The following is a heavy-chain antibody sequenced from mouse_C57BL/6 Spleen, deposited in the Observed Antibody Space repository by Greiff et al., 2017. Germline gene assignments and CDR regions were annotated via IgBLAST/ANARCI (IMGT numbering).Heavy chain of an antibody. CDR2: INPGSGGT. J-gene: IGHJ4*01. Sequence: VQLQQPGAELVKPGASVKLSCKASGYAFTNYLIEWVKQRPGQGLEWIGVINPGSGGTNYNEKFKGKATLTADKSSSTAYMQLSSLTSEDSAVYFCARCEDGYYKENAMDYWGQGTSVTVSS. CDR1: GYAFTNYL. CDR3: ARCEDGYYKENAMDY. V-gene: IGHV1-54*01. D-gene: IGHD2-3*01.